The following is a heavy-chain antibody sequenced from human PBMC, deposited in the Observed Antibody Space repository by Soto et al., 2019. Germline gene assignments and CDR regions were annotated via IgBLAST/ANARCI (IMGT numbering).Heavy chain of an antibody. CDR3: ARSKYSISSFDY. Sequence: SGPTLVNPTQTLTLTCTFSGFSLSTDGVGVGWIRQPPGKALDWLAVIYWDDDKRYSPSLKSRLTITKDTSKNQVLLTMTNMDPVDTATYFCARSKYSISSFDYWGQGALVTVS. J-gene: IGHJ4*02. D-gene: IGHD6-6*01. V-gene: IGHV2-5*02. CDR1: GFSLSTDGVG. CDR2: IYWDDDK.